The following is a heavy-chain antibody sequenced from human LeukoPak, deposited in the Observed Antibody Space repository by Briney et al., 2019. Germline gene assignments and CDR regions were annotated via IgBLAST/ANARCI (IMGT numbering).Heavy chain of an antibody. D-gene: IGHD6-19*01. CDR1: GFTFSSHS. CDR3: ARRASGWEFDY. V-gene: IGHV3-64*01. Sequence: GGSLRLSCVASGFTFSSHSMHWVRQAPGKGLEYVSGIRSNGGSTYFAKSVKGRFTISRDNSKNTLDLQMGSLRAEDMAVYYCARRASGWEFDYWGQGTLVTASS. CDR2: IRSNGGST. J-gene: IGHJ4*02.